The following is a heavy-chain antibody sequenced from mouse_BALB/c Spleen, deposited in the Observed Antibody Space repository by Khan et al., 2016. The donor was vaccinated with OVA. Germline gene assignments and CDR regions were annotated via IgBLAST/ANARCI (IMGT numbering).Heavy chain of an antibody. V-gene: IGHV3-2*02. J-gene: IGHJ2*01. Sequence: EVKLLESGPGLVKPSQSLSLTCTVTGYSITSGYAWNWIRQFPGNKLEWMGYISYSGVTSYTPSLKSRISITRDPSKNQFFLQLNSVTTEDTATDYCARGNYYGYYFDYWGQGTTLTVSS. D-gene: IGHD1-1*01. CDR1: GYSITSGYA. CDR3: ARGNYYGYYFDY. CDR2: ISYSGVT.